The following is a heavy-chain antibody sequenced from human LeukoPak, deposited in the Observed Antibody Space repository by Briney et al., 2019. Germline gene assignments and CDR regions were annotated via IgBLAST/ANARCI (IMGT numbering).Heavy chain of an antibody. CDR3: ASSELGGYYYYGMDV. J-gene: IGHJ6*02. CDR2: IYYNGST. CDR1: GGSISSYY. Sequence: SETLSLTCTVSGGSISSYYWSWIRQPPGKGLEWIGYIYYNGSTNYNPSLKSRVTISVDTSKNQFSLKLSSVTAADTAVYYCASSELGGYYYYGMDVWGQGTTVTVSS. V-gene: IGHV4-59*08. D-gene: IGHD1-26*01.